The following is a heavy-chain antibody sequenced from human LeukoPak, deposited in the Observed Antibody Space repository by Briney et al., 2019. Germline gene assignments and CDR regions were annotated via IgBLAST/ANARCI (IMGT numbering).Heavy chain of an antibody. D-gene: IGHD2-8*01. Sequence: SETLSLTCTVSGGSISNYYWNWIRQPPGKGLEWIGYIYDGGSTNYNPSLKSRVIISVDTSKNQFSLKVSSVTAADTGVYYCASATEMAKVFSFDYWGQGTLVTVSS. CDR2: IYDGGST. V-gene: IGHV4-59*08. J-gene: IGHJ4*02. CDR1: GGSISNYY. CDR3: ASATEMAKVFSFDY.